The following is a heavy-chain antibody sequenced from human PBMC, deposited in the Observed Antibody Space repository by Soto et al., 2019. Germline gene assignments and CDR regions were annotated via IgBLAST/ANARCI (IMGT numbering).Heavy chain of an antibody. V-gene: IGHV3-30-3*01. J-gene: IGHJ5*02. CDR2: VSFDGSNK. CDR1: GFTFSTHA. CDR3: ARDQTGITTAGGGRIDR. D-gene: IGHD6-13*01. Sequence: QVQLVESGGGVVQPGRSLRLSCAASGFTFSTHAMHWVRQAPGKGLECVAIVSFDGSNKDYADSVKGRFTISRDNSKNTLYLQMSGLTPEDTAFYYWARDQTGITTAGGGRIDRWGQGTLVTVSS.